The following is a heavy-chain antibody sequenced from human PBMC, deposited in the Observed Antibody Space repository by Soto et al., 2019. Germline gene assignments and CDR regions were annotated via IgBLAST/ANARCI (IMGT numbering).Heavy chain of an antibody. J-gene: IGHJ6*02. D-gene: IGHD3-3*01. CDR1: GFTFSSYG. V-gene: IGHV3-30*18. CDR3: AKEGHYDFWSGYYPPPGYYYGMDV. CDR2: ISYDGINR. Sequence: GGSLRLSCAASGFTFSSYGMHWVRQAPGKGLEWVAVISYDGINRYYVDSVKGRFTISRDNSKNTLYLQMNSLRAEDTAVYYCAKEGHYDFWSGYYPPPGYYYGMDVWGQGTTVTVSS.